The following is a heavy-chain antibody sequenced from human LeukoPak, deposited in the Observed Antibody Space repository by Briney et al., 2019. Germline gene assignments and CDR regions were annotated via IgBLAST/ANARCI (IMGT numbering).Heavy chain of an antibody. D-gene: IGHD6-6*01. CDR1: GFTLSDYY. CDR3: AKSSIAARPFYMDV. J-gene: IGHJ6*03. V-gene: IGHV3-11*04. CDR2: ISSSGSTI. Sequence: GGSLRLSCAASGFTLSDYYMSWIRQAPGKGLEWVSYISSSGSTIYYADSVKGRFTISRDNAKNSLYLQMNSLRAEDTAVYYCAKSSIAARPFYMDVWGKGTTVTVSS.